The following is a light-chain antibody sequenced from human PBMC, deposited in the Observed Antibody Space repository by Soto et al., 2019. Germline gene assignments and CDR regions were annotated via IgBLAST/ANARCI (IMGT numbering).Light chain of an antibody. V-gene: IGKV1-5*03. J-gene: IGKJ1*01. CDR2: QAS. CDR1: QRISCL. CDR3: QQYNTFWT. Sequence: DIQMTQSPSTRSASLGDRVTITWGASQRISCLFAWYQQKPGKAPKPLIYQASSLESGVPSRFIVTGSGTEFTLTIRSMKPDDFATYDCQQYNTFWTFGQGTKVDIK.